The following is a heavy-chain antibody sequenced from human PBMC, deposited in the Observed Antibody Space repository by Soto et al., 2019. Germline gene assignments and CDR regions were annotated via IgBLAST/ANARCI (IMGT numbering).Heavy chain of an antibody. D-gene: IGHD5-18*01. Sequence: EVQLVESGGGLIQLGGSLRLSCAASGFTFSSYWMQWVRQAPGKGLVWVSRIKSDGSGTDYAGFVQGRFTISRDNAQNTVSLLMNCLVAEDTAVYYCVMGDGDRYVGNGYLGRQWGQGTLVTVPS. J-gene: IGHJ4*02. CDR3: VMGDGDRYVGNGYLGRQ. CDR2: IKSDGSGT. CDR1: GFTFSSYW. V-gene: IGHV3-74*01.